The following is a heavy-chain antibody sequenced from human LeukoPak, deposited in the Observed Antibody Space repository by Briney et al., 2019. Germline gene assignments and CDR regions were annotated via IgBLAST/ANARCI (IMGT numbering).Heavy chain of an antibody. D-gene: IGHD4-17*01. CDR1: GGSISSTNW. CDR3: ARNYGVPSYYFDF. Sequence: KPSGTLSLTCAVSGGSISSTNWWTWVRQPPGKGLEWIGEIYHSGSTNYNPSLKSRVTISEDKSKNQFSLNLSSVTAADTAVYYCARNYGVPSYYFDFWGQGTLVTISS. V-gene: IGHV4-4*02. J-gene: IGHJ4*02. CDR2: IYHSGST.